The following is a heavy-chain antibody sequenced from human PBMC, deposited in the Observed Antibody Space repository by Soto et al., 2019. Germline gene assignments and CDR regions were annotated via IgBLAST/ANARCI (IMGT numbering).Heavy chain of an antibody. CDR2: ISGNNDNT. J-gene: IGHJ3*02. CDR3: ARDWYCSGGSCRDTFDI. Sequence: GGPVKGFRKASWYTFSSYWFRLVGQAPGQSLEWMGWISGNNDNTRYAQKVQGRVTMTTDTSTSTAYMELRSLRSDDTAFYYCARDWYCSGGSCRDTFDIWGQGTMVTVSS. CDR1: WYTFSSYW. D-gene: IGHD2-15*01. V-gene: IGHV1-18*01.